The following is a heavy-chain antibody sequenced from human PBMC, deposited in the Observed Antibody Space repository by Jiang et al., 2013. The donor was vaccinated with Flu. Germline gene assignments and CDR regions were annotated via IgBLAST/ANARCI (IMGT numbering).Heavy chain of an antibody. CDR3: AKNPRVQMNYGMDV. D-gene: IGHD5-24*01. V-gene: IGHV3-33*03. J-gene: IGHJ6*02. Sequence: VQLLESGGGVVQPGRSLRLSCAATGFTFNNYGMHWVRQAPGKGLEWVALIWYDGSNKYYADSVKGRFAISRDNSKNTLYMQMNSLRVEGTAVYYCAKNPRVQMNYGMDVWGQGTTVTVSS. CDR1: GFTFNNYG. CDR2: IWYDGSNK.